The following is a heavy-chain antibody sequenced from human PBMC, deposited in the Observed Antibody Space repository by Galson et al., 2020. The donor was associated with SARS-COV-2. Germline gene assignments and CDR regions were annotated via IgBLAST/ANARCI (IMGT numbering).Heavy chain of an antibody. CDR3: AFSGGECSSTNCYFDFDY. V-gene: IGHV3-23*01. CDR1: GFIFSSYV. D-gene: IGHD2-2*01. J-gene: IGHJ4*02. CDR2: ISGSGGST. Sequence: GGSLRLSCAASGFIFSSYVISWVRQAPGKGLEWVSAISGSGGSTYDADSVKGRFTISRDNSKNTLYLQMNSLRAEDTAVYYCAFSGGECSSTNCYFDFDYWGQGTLVSVSS.